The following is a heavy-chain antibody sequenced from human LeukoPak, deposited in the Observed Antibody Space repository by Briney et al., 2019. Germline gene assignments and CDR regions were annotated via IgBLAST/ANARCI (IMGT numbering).Heavy chain of an antibody. Sequence: PSGTLSLTCAVSGGSIGTANWWSWVRQPPGKGLEWIGQVYHTGVTNYSPSFKSRVSISIDNSENQFSLKLTSVTAADTAVYYCARRWLVLPAARVTFDPWGQGSLVTVSS. J-gene: IGHJ5*02. CDR2: VYHTGVT. V-gene: IGHV4-4*02. D-gene: IGHD2-2*01. CDR1: GGSIGTANW. CDR3: ARRWLVLPAARVTFDP.